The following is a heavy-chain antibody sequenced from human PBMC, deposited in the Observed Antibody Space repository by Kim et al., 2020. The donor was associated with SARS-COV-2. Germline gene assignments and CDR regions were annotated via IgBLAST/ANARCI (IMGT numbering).Heavy chain of an antibody. CDR3: HRGSAAAYTLDV. V-gene: IGHV4-39*01. CDR1: GGSISDINYF. CDR2: IYYSGTT. Sequence: SETLSLTCIVSGGSISDINYFWGWIRQPPGKGLEWIGSIYYSGTTFYNPSLKSRVTISVDSSKNQFSPKLTSVIAADTAIYYCHRGSAAAYTLDVGGQGTTVTVSS. D-gene: IGHD3-16*01. J-gene: IGHJ6*02.